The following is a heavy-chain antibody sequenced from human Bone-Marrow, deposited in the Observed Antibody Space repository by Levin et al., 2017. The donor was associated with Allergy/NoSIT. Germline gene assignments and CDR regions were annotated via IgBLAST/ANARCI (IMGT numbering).Heavy chain of an antibody. V-gene: IGHV3-23*01. CDR1: GFTFSGYT. CDR3: AKAGAASWYHY. J-gene: IGHJ4*02. D-gene: IGHD6-13*01. Sequence: GGSLRLSCAASGFTFSGYTMGWVRQAPGKGLEWVSDIKQSGATTYYADSVNFRFPISRDNSRNTLYLQMNSLRADDTAVYYCAKAGAASWYHYWGQGTLVTVSS. CDR2: IKQSGATT.